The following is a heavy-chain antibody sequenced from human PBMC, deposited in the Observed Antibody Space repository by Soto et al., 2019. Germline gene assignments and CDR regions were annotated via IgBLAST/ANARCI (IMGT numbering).Heavy chain of an antibody. Sequence: EVQLVESGGGLVQPGRSLRLSCAASGFTFDDYAMHWVRQAPGKGLEWVSGISCNSGSIGYADSVKGRFTISRDNAKNSLYLQMKSLRAEDTALYYCAKGSSIMDWLDPWGQGTLVTVSS. CDR1: GFTFDDYA. CDR3: AKGSSIMDWLDP. D-gene: IGHD3-16*01. CDR2: ISCNSGSI. J-gene: IGHJ5*02. V-gene: IGHV3-9*01.